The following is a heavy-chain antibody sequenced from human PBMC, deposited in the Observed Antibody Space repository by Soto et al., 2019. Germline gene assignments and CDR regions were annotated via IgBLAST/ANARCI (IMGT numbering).Heavy chain of an antibody. Sequence: QVQLVESGGGVVQPGRSLRLSCAASGFTFSSYGMHWVRQAPGKGLEWVAVIWYDGSNKNYADSVKGRFTISRDNSKNTLYLQMNSLRAEDTAVYYCARDRYGNVWGAFDIWGQGTMVTVSS. J-gene: IGHJ3*02. CDR2: IWYDGSNK. CDR3: ARDRYGNVWGAFDI. V-gene: IGHV3-33*01. D-gene: IGHD3-16*01. CDR1: GFTFSSYG.